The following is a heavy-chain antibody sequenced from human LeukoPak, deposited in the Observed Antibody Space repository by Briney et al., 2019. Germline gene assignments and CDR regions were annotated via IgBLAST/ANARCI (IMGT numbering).Heavy chain of an antibody. Sequence: ASVKVSCKASGGTFSSYAISWVRQAPGQGLEWMGRIIPILGIANYAQKFQGRVTITADKSTSTAYMELSSLRSEDTAVYYCARALVADGNWFDPWGQGTLVTVSS. V-gene: IGHV1-69*04. D-gene: IGHD2-15*01. J-gene: IGHJ5*02. CDR3: ARALVADGNWFDP. CDR1: GGTFSSYA. CDR2: IIPILGIA.